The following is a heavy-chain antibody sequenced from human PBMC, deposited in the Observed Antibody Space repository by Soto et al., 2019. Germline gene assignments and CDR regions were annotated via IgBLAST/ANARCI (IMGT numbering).Heavy chain of an antibody. Sequence: QVQLVESGGGVVQPGKSLRLSCAASGFTFSNYAIHWVRPAPGKGLEWVAVIWYDGTTKYYADSVRGRFTISRDTSKNTLYLQMNSLRAEYTAVYYCARDGLEYRGYDSDYWGQGTLVTVSS. CDR3: ARDGLEYRGYDSDY. J-gene: IGHJ4*02. V-gene: IGHV3-33*01. D-gene: IGHD5-12*01. CDR2: IWYDGTTK. CDR1: GFTFSNYA.